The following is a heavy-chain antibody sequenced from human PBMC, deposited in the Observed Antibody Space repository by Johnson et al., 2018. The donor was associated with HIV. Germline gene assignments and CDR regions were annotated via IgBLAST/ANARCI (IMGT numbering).Heavy chain of an antibody. CDR1: GFTFSSYG. D-gene: IGHD5-24*01. V-gene: IGHV3-30*02. J-gene: IGHJ3*02. CDR2: IRYDGTNK. CDR3: TTALRGTVTRDGYILDAFDI. Sequence: QVQLVESGGGLVKPGGSLRLSCVASGFTFSSYGMHWVRQAPGKGLEWVAFIRYDGTNKYYADSVKGRFTVSRDNSKNTLYVEMNSLRVEDTAVYYCTTALRGTVTRDGYILDAFDIWGQGTMVTVSS.